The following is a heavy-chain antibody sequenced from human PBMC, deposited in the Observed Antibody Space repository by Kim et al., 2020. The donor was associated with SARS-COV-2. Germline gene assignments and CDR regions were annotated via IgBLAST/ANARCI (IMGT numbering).Heavy chain of an antibody. V-gene: IGHV3-7*01. CDR3: PRDWQLSSSGEVALDI. J-gene: IGHJ3*02. Sequence: GGSLRLSCAASGFTFSSYWITWFRQAPGKWLYWLANINQDGNQKYYLDSVKGRFTISRVNAKNSLYLQMNSRRAEDTALYYRPRDWQLSSSGEVALDIWG. CDR1: GFTFSSYW. D-gene: IGHD6-19*01. CDR2: INQDGNQK.